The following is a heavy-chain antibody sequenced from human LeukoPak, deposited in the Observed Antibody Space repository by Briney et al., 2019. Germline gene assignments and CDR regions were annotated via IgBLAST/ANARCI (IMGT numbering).Heavy chain of an antibody. Sequence: GGSLRLSCAASGFTFDDYAMHWVRQAPGKGLVWVSRIYSDGTSTSYADSVKGRFTISRDNAKNTLYLQMNSLRAEDTAVYYCARDGSLPDYWGQGTLVTVSS. CDR2: IYSDGTST. CDR1: GFTFDDYA. CDR3: ARDGSLPDY. J-gene: IGHJ4*02. V-gene: IGHV3-74*01.